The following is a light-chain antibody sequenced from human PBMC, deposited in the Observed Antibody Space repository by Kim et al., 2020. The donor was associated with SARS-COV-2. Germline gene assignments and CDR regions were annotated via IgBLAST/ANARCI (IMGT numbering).Light chain of an antibody. CDR3: CSYTTSVPYG. CDR2: DVT. V-gene: IGLV2-14*03. Sequence: QSALTQPASVSGSPGQSITIPCIGSSSDVGYHNYVSWYQQHPGKAPKLIIYDVTKRPSGVSNRFSGSRSGHTASLTISGLQPEDEGDYYCCSYTTSVPYGFGSGTKVTVL. J-gene: IGLJ1*01. CDR1: SSDVGYHNY.